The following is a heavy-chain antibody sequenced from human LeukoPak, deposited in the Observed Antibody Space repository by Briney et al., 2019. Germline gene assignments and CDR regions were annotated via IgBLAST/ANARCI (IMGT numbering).Heavy chain of an antibody. D-gene: IGHD2/OR15-2a*01. CDR3: ARAAAVTNSWYYFDY. CDR2: IRYGGRT. Sequence: SQTLSLTYTVSGDSISSGDHYWTWLRQPPGTGLEWIGYIRYGGRTYYNPSLKSRVIISVDMSNNHFSLSLISLSAADSAVYYCARAAAVTNSWYYFDYWGQGTLVTVSS. V-gene: IGHV4-30-4*01. J-gene: IGHJ4*02. CDR1: GDSISSGDHY.